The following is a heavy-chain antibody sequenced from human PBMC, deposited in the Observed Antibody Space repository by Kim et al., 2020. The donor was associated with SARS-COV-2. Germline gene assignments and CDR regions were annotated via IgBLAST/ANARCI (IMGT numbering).Heavy chain of an antibody. J-gene: IGHJ4*02. CDR3: AKAPSAHNVLVVVVQAAHSFDY. Sequence: GGSLRLSCAASGFTFSSYAMSWVRQAPGKGLEWVSAISGSGGSTYYADSVKGRFTISRDNSKNTLYLQMNSLRAEDTAVYYCAKAPSAHNVLVVVVQAAHSFDYWGQGTLVTVSS. V-gene: IGHV3-23*01. D-gene: IGHD2-2*01. CDR2: ISGSGGST. CDR1: GFTFSSYA.